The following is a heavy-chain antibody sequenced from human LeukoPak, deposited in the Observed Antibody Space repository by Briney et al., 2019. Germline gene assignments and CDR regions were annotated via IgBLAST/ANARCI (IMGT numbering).Heavy chain of an antibody. CDR1: GFTFDDYG. V-gene: IGHV3-20*01. CDR3: ARAADILTGYYFDY. Sequence: GGSLRLSCAASGFTFDDYGMSWVRQAPGKGLEWVSGINWNGGSTGYADSVKGRFTISRDNAKNSLYLQMNSLRAEDTALYHCARAADILTGYYFDYWGQGTLVTVSS. D-gene: IGHD3-9*01. J-gene: IGHJ4*02. CDR2: INWNGGST.